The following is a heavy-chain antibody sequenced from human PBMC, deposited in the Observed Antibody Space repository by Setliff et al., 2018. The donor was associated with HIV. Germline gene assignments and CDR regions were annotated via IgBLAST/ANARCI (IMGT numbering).Heavy chain of an antibody. Sequence: SETLSLTCTVSGGSISRSTYYWGWIRQPPGKGLEWIGNIYFRGSTYYNPSLKSRITISVDTSKNQFSLKLSSVTAADTAVYYCARPRYTYGTPPAFDIWGRGTVVTVSS. CDR1: GGSISRSTYY. CDR2: IYFRGST. CDR3: ARPRYTYGTPPAFDI. V-gene: IGHV4-39*01. D-gene: IGHD5-18*01. J-gene: IGHJ3*02.